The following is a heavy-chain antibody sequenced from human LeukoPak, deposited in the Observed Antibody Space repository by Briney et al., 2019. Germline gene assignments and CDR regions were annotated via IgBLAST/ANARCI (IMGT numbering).Heavy chain of an antibody. V-gene: IGHV3-23*01. D-gene: IGHD5-24*01. CDR3: AKARWLQFYYFDY. CDR1: GFTFNSYV. J-gene: IGHJ4*02. CDR2: ISGSGGST. Sequence: PGGSLRLSCAASGFTFNSYVMSWVRQAPGKGLEWVSAISGSGGSTYYADSVKGRFTISRDNSKNTLYLQMNSPRAVDTAVYYCAKARWLQFYYFDYWGQGTLVTVSS.